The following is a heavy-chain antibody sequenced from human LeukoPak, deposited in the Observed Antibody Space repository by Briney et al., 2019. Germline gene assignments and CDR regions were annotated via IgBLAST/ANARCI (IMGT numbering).Heavy chain of an antibody. Sequence: SETLSLTCTVSGGSISSGSYYWSWIRQPAGKGLEWIGYIYNSGSTNYNPSLKSRVTISVDTSKNKFSLKLSSVTAADTAVYYCASGGYNYFDYWGQGTLVTVSS. V-gene: IGHV4-61*10. J-gene: IGHJ4*02. CDR3: ASGGYNYFDY. D-gene: IGHD5-24*01. CDR2: IYNSGST. CDR1: GGSISSGSYY.